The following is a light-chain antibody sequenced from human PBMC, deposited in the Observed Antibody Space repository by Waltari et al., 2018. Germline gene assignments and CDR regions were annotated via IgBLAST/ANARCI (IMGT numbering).Light chain of an antibody. CDR2: DDT. CDR3: QVWDTTSDRVV. V-gene: IGLV3-21*02. Sequence: SYVLTQPPSASVATGEPARIPRGGDNVGSKSVHWYQQKPGQAPLLVVYDDTARPSGIPDRFAASKSGNTATLTISRVENGDEADYYCQVWDTTSDRVVFGGGTKLTVL. CDR1: NVGSKS. J-gene: IGLJ2*01.